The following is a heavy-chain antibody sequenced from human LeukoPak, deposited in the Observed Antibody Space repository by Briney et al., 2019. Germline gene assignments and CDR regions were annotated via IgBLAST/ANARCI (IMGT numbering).Heavy chain of an antibody. V-gene: IGHV3-7*03. D-gene: IGHD6-13*01. CDR3: ARVSISWYLDY. CDR1: GFTFSSYA. J-gene: IGHJ4*02. CDR2: IKQDGSEK. Sequence: GGSLRLSCAASGFTFSSYAMSWVRQAPGKGLEWVANIKQDGSEKYYVDSVKGRFTISRDNAKNSLYLQMNSLRAEDTAVYYCARVSISWYLDYWGQGTLVTVSS.